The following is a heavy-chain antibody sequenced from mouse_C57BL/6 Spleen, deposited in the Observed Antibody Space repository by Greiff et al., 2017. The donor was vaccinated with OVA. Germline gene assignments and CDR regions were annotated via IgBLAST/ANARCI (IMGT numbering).Heavy chain of an antibody. J-gene: IGHJ3*01. D-gene: IGHD2-3*01. Sequence: VQLQQPGAELVRPGSSVKLSCKASGYTFTSYWMHWVKQRPIQGLEWIGNIDPSDSETHYNQKFKDKATLTVDKSSSTAYMQLSSLTSEDSAVYYCARGDDGYYCAYWGQGTLVTVSA. CDR1: GYTFTSYW. CDR3: ARGDDGYYCAY. CDR2: IDPSDSET. V-gene: IGHV1-52*01.